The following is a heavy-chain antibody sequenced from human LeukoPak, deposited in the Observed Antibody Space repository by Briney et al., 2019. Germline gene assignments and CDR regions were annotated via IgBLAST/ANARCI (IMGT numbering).Heavy chain of an antibody. CDR3: AMRKYSSGSTSSDY. V-gene: IGHV3-23*01. D-gene: IGHD6-19*01. Sequence: GGSLRLSCAASGFTFSSYAMSWVRQAPGKGLEWVSAISGGGGSTYYADSVKGRFTISRDNSKNTLYLQMNSLRAEDTAVYYCAMRKYSSGSTSSDYWGQGTLVTVSS. CDR1: GFTFSSYA. J-gene: IGHJ4*02. CDR2: ISGGGGST.